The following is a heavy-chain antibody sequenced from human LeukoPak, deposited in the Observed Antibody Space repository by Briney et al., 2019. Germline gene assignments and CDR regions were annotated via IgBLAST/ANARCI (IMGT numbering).Heavy chain of an antibody. J-gene: IGHJ3*02. CDR3: ARPERQYYYASSGYYYESAAFDI. D-gene: IGHD3-22*01. CDR2: INPSGGST. CDR1: GYTFTSYY. V-gene: IGHV1-46*01. Sequence: ASVKVSCKASGYTFTSYYMHWVRQAPGQGLEWMGIINPSGGSTSYAQKFQGRVTMTRDMSTSTVYMELSSLRSDDTAVYYCARPERQYYYASSGYYYESAAFDIWGQGTKVTVSS.